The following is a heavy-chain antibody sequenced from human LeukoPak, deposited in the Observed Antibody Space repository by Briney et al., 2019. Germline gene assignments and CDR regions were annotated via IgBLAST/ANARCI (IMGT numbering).Heavy chain of an antibody. CDR3: ARDRPLTTVTNTHWFDP. V-gene: IGHV4-30-4*01. Sequence: SETLSLTCTVSGVSISSGDYYWSWIRQPPGKGLEWIGYIYYSGSTYYNPSLKSRVTISVDTSKNQFSLKLSSVTAADTAVYYCARDRPLTTVTNTHWFDPWGQGTLVTVSS. CDR2: IYYSGST. CDR1: GVSISSGDYY. J-gene: IGHJ5*02. D-gene: IGHD4-17*01.